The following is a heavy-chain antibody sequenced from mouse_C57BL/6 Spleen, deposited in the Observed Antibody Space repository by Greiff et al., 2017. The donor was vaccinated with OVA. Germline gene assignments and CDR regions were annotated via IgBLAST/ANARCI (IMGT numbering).Heavy chain of an antibody. J-gene: IGHJ3*01. CDR1: GYTFTDYE. CDR3: TRRGDYYLAWFAY. D-gene: IGHD1-1*01. CDR2: IDTDTGGT. V-gene: IGHV1-15*01. Sequence: QVQLKESGAELVRPGASVTLSCKASGYTFTDYEMHWVQQTPVHGLEWIGAIDTDTGGTAYNQKFKGKAILTADKSSSTAYMELRSLTSEDSAVYYCTRRGDYYLAWFAYWGQGTLVTVSA.